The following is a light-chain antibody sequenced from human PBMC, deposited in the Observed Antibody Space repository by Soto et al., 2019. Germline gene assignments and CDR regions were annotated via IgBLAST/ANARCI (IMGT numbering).Light chain of an antibody. V-gene: IGKV1-39*01. Sequence: DIQMTQSPSSLSASVGDRVTITCRASQTIYNYLNWYQQKPGKAPKVLIYAASSLQSGVPSRFSGRRSGTDFTLTISSLQPEDFATYYCQQSFTTPYTFGQWTRLDI. CDR1: QTIYNY. CDR2: AAS. J-gene: IGKJ2*01. CDR3: QQSFTTPYT.